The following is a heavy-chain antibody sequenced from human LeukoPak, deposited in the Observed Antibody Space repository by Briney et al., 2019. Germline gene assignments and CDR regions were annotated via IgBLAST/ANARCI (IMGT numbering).Heavy chain of an antibody. CDR3: ASRERSGSYQRYAFDI. J-gene: IGHJ3*02. Sequence: SVKVSCKASGGTFSSYAISWVRQAPGQGLEWMGGIIPIFGKANYAQKLQGRVTITTDESTSTAYMELSSLRSEDTAVYYCASRERSGSYQRYAFDIWGRGTMVTVSS. CDR2: IIPIFGKA. D-gene: IGHD1-26*01. CDR1: GGTFSSYA. V-gene: IGHV1-69*05.